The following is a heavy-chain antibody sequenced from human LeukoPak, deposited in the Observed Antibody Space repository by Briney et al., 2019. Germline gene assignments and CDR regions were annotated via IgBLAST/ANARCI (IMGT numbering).Heavy chain of an antibody. J-gene: IGHJ3*02. D-gene: IGHD3-22*01. CDR2: MNPNSGNT. CDR1: GYTFTSYD. V-gene: IGHV1-8*01. Sequence: ASVKVSCKASGYTFTSYDINWVRQATGQGLEWMGWMNPNSGNTGYAQKFQGRVTMTRNTSISTAYMELSSLRSEDTAVYYCARGWGIVVENAFDIWSQGTMVTVSS. CDR3: ARGWGIVVENAFDI.